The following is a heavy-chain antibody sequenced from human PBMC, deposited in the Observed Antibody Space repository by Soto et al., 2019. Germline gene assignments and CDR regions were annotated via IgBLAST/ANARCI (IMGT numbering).Heavy chain of an antibody. CDR2: IHHSGSN. CDR1: EGFFGTYY. CDR3: ARGGSSDWQVAFDI. J-gene: IGHJ3*02. V-gene: IGHV4-34*01. D-gene: IGHD6-19*01. Sequence: SEPLCLTSAVDEGFFGTYYWHWIRQTTGKGLEGIGRIHHSGSNKYNPSLKSRVTISIDMSKKRVSLKLSSVTAADTAVYYCARGGSSDWQVAFDIWGQGTMVTVSS.